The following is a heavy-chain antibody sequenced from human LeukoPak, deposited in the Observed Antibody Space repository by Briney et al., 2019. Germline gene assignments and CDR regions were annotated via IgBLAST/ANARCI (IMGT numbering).Heavy chain of an antibody. CDR2: ISSSGSTI. V-gene: IGHV3-48*03. CDR3: ARVLVNSYYGSGSYHLDGWFDP. J-gene: IGHJ5*02. Sequence: GGSLRLSCAASGFTFSSYEMSWVRQAPGKGLEWVSYISSSGSTIYYSDSVKSRFTISRDNAKNSLYLQMHSLRAENTAVYYCARVLVNSYYGSGSYHLDGWFDPWGQGTLVTVSS. CDR1: GFTFSSYE. D-gene: IGHD3-10*01.